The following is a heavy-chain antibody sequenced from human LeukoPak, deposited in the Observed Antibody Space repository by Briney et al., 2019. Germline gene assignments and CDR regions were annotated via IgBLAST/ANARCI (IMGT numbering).Heavy chain of an antibody. CDR3: AKWAARGNGLPRSHLDD. V-gene: IGHV3-74*01. CDR1: GFTSSSYW. CDR2: ISPDGSTT. Sequence: GGSLRLSCAASGFTSSSYWMHWVRQAPGKGLVWVSRISPDGSTTGHADSVKGRFTTSRDNSKDTLYLHLNSLRAEDTALYYCAKWAARGNGLPRSHLDDWGQGTLVTVSS. J-gene: IGHJ4*02. D-gene: IGHD1-26*01.